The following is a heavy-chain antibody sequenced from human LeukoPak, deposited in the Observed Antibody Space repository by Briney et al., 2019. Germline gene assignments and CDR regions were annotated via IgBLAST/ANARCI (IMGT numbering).Heavy chain of an antibody. D-gene: IGHD6-13*01. CDR3: ARRSAAAGIDAFDI. CDR2: VGAGGDT. J-gene: IGHJ3*02. Sequence: GGSLRLSCSASGFSFRNYDMHWVRQPTGKGLEWVSAVGAGGDTYYAGSVKGRFTVVRENAKNTLYLQMNSLRAGDAAMYYCARRSAAAGIDAFDIWGQGTMVTVSS. V-gene: IGHV3-13*01. CDR1: GFSFRNYD.